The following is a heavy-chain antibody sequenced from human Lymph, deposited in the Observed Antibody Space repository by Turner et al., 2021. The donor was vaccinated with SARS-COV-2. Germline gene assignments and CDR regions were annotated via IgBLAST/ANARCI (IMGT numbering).Heavy chain of an antibody. CDR3: ARAGSGSYLSWFDP. V-gene: IGHV3-30-3*01. Sequence: SGFTFSSYAMHWVRQAPGKGLEWVAVISYDGSNKYCADSVKGRFTISRDNSKNTLYLQMNSLRAEDTAVYYCARAGSGSYLSWFDPWGQGTLVTVSS. J-gene: IGHJ5*02. CDR2: ISYDGSNK. CDR1: GFTFSSYA. D-gene: IGHD1-26*01.